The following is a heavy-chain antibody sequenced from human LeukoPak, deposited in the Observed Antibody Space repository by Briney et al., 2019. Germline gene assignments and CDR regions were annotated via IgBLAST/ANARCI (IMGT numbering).Heavy chain of an antibody. V-gene: IGHV3-7*01. CDR2: IEQDGSDK. CDR3: ARVLPVASRDY. CDR1: GFTFSTYW. J-gene: IGHJ4*02. Sequence: GGSLRLSCAASGFTFSTYWMSWVRQAPGKGLEWVANIEQDGSDKFYVDSVKGRFTISRDNAKNSMYLQMNSLRAEDTAVYYCARVLPVASRDYWGQGTLVTVSS. D-gene: IGHD2-2*01.